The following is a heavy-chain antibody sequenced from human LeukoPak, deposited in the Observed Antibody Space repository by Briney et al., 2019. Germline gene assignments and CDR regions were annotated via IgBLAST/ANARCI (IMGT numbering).Heavy chain of an antibody. CDR1: GFTFSSYG. CDR3: AKDRVRAVAGYQPSYYYYYYGMDV. V-gene: IGHV3-30*18. CDR2: ISYDGSNK. D-gene: IGHD6-19*01. J-gene: IGHJ6*02. Sequence: PGRSLRLSCAASGFTFSSYGMHWVRQAPGKGLEWVAVISYDGSNKYYADSVKGRFTISRDNSKNTLYLQMNSLRAEDTAVYYCAKDRVRAVAGYQPSYYYYYYGMDVWGQGTTVTVSS.